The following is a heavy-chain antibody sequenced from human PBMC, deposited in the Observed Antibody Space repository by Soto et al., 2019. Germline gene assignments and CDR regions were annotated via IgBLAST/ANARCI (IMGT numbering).Heavy chain of an antibody. V-gene: IGHV4-39*01. CDR2: IYYTGTS. CDR1: GGSISSSSYY. Sequence: SETLSRTCAVSGGSISSSSYYWDWIRQPPGKGLEWIGTIYYTGTSNYNPSLKSRVTISVDTSKNQFSLNLSSVTAADTAVYYCTRHAIGVVVPAAIRNWGQGSLVTVS. J-gene: IGHJ4*02. D-gene: IGHD2-15*01. CDR3: TRHAIGVVVPAAIRN.